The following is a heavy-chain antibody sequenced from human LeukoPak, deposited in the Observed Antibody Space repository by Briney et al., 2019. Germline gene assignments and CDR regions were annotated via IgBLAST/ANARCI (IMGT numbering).Heavy chain of an antibody. CDR2: INAGNGNT. V-gene: IGHV1-3*01. D-gene: IGHD2-8*01. CDR1: GYTFTSYA. CDR3: ARDYWDRPTILMEGGMDV. J-gene: IGHJ6*02. Sequence: ASVKVSCKASGYTFTSYAMHWVRQAPGQRLEWMGWINAGNGNTKYSQKFQGRVTITRDTSASTAYMELSSLRSEDTAVYYCARDYWDRPTILMEGGMDVWGQGTTVTVSS.